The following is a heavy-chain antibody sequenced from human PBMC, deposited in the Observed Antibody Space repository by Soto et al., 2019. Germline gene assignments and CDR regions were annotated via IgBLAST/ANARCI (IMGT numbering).Heavy chain of an antibody. V-gene: IGHV1-3*01. CDR3: TRLETDY. CDR2: MNGGNGNT. Sequence: QVQLVQSGAEVKRPGASVKVFCKASGYTFTTHTMHWVRQAPGQGLEWMGWMNGGNGNTKYSQKFQGRVTFTRDTFASTAYMELSSLRSEDTAVYYCTRLETDYWGQGTLVTVYS. J-gene: IGHJ4*02. CDR1: GYTFTTHT.